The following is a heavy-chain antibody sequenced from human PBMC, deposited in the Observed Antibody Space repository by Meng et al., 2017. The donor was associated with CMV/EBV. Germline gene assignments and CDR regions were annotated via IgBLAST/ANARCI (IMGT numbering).Heavy chain of an antibody. J-gene: IGHJ3*02. Sequence: SETLSPTCTVSGGSISSSYWSWIRQPPGKGLEWIGYIYYSGSTNYNPSLKSRVTISVDTSKNQFSLKLSSVTAADTAVYYCARRTSRRAFDIWGQGTMVTVSS. CDR1: GGSISSSY. CDR3: ARRTSRRAFDI. V-gene: IGHV4-59*01. D-gene: IGHD2-2*01. CDR2: IYYSGST.